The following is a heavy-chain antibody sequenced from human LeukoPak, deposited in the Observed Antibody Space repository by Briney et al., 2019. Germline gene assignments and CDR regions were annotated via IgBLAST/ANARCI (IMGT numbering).Heavy chain of an antibody. J-gene: IGHJ6*02. CDR2: ISSSGSTI. CDR3: ARGPPSITIFGVVISHYGMDV. V-gene: IGHV3-48*03. D-gene: IGHD3-3*01. CDR1: GFTFSNYE. Sequence: GGSLRLSCAASGFTFSNYEMNWVRQAPGKGLEWVSYISSSGSTIYYADSVKGRFTISRDNAKNSLYLQMNSLRAEDTAVYYCARGPPSITIFGVVISHYGMDVWGQGTTVTVSS.